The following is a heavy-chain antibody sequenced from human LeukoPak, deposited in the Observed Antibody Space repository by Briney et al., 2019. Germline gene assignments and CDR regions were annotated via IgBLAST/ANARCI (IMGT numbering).Heavy chain of an antibody. CDR1: GFTFDDYT. CDR2: ISWNSGSI. J-gene: IGHJ3*02. V-gene: IGHV3-9*03. CDR3: AKLATFDAFDI. Sequence: GGSLRLSCAASGFTFDDYTMHWVRHAPGKGLEWVSGISWNSGSIGYADSVKGRFTISRDNAKNSLYLQMNSLRAEDMALYYCAKLATFDAFDIWGQGTMVTVSS.